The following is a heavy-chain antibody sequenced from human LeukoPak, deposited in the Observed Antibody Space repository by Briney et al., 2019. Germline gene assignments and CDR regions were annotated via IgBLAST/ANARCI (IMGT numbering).Heavy chain of an antibody. CDR2: IYYSGST. Sequence: SETLSLTCTVSGGSISSYYWSWIRQPPGKGLEWIGYIYYSGSTNYNPSLKSRVTISVDTSKNQFSLKLSSVTAADTAVYYCAREGYYYGSGSYFRAFDIWGQGTMVTVSS. CDR1: GGSISSYY. J-gene: IGHJ3*02. CDR3: AREGYYYGSGSYFRAFDI. D-gene: IGHD3-10*01. V-gene: IGHV4-59*01.